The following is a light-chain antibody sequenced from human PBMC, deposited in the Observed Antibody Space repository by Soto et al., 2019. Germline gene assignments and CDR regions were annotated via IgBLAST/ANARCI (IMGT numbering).Light chain of an antibody. Sequence: IRMTQSPSSLSASTGDRVTITCRESQTITSDLNCYQQKPPKATKLMIYAASNLQTGVPSRFSGSGSGTDFTFTISSLQPEDFATYYCQQTYSTPGWTFGQGTKVDIK. CDR1: QTITSD. CDR3: QQTYSTPGWT. V-gene: IGKV1-39*01. J-gene: IGKJ1*01. CDR2: AAS.